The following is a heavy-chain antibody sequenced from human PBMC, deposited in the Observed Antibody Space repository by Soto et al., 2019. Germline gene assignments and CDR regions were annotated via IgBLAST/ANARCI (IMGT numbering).Heavy chain of an antibody. Sequence: ESGPTPVNPPETLTLTCTVPGFSLRKARMGVSWIRQPPGKALEWLAHIFSNDEKSYSTSLKSRLTISKDTSKSQVVLTMTNMDPVDTATYYYARYRSPSRTPNYDAFDIWGQGTMVTVSS. CDR1: GFSLRKARMG. V-gene: IGHV2-26*01. J-gene: IGHJ3*02. CDR3: ARYRSPSRTPNYDAFDI. CDR2: IFSNDEK. D-gene: IGHD1-1*01.